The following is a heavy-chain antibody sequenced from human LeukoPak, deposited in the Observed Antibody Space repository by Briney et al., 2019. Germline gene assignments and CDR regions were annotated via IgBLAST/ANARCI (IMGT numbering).Heavy chain of an antibody. J-gene: IGHJ4*02. D-gene: IGHD3-10*01. CDR3: AKDYAAGGFGELFL. CDR1: GFTFSSYG. CDR2: IWYDGSNK. V-gene: IGHV3-33*06. Sequence: PGGSLRLSCAASGFTFSSYGMHWVRQAPGKGLEGVAVIWYDGSNKYYADSVKGRFTISRDNSKNTLYLQMNSLRAEDTAVYYCAKDYAAGGFGELFLWGQGTLVTVSS.